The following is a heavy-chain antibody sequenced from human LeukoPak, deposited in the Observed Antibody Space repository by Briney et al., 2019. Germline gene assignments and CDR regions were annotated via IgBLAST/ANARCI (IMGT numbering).Heavy chain of an antibody. CDR1: GGTFSSYA. J-gene: IGHJ4*02. D-gene: IGHD3-22*01. V-gene: IGHV1-69*05. CDR3: ARDGNYVNSSGYYYFDY. CDR2: IITIFGTA. Sequence: SVKVSCKASGGTFSSYAISWVRQAPGQGLEWMGGIITIFGTANYAQKFQGRVTITTDESTSTAYMELSSLRSEDTAVYYCARDGNYVNSSGYYYFDYWGQGTLVTVSS.